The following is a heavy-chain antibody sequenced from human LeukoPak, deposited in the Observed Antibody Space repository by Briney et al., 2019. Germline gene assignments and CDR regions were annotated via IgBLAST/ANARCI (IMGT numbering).Heavy chain of an antibody. CDR3: AREDYDFWSGYYMKYFQH. CDR2: ISPNSGGT. D-gene: IGHD3-3*01. J-gene: IGHJ1*01. Sequence: GASVTVSCKASGYTFTGYYMHWVRQAPGQGLEWMGRISPNSGGTNYAQKFQGRVTMTRDTSISTAYMELSRLRSDDTAVYYCAREDYDFWSGYYMKYFQHWGQGTLVTVSS. CDR1: GYTFTGYY. V-gene: IGHV1-2*06.